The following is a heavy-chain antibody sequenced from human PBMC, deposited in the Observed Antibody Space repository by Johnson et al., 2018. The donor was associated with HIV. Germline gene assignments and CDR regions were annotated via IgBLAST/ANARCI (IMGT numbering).Heavy chain of an antibody. D-gene: IGHD3-10*01. CDR3: AGGYGSGSGDAFDI. J-gene: IGHJ3*02. CDR2: IAWNGATT. V-gene: IGHV3-20*04. Sequence: VQLVESGGGVVRPGESLRLSCAASGFTFDEHGMSWVRQAPGKGLEWVSGIAWNGATTGYADSVKGRFTISRDNVKKSLYLQMNSLRAEDTAVYYCAGGYGSGSGDAFDIWGQGTMVTVSS. CDR1: GFTFDEHG.